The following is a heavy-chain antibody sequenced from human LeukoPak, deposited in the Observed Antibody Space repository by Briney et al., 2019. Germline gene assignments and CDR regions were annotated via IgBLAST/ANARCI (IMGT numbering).Heavy chain of an antibody. CDR2: IIPILGIA. CDR3: AQTTPPYCSSTSCYSGNWFDP. D-gene: IGHD2-2*01. Sequence: SVKVSCKASGGTFSSYTISWVRQAPGQGLEWMGRIIPILGIANYAQKFQGRVTITADKSTSTAYMELSSLRSEDTAVNYCAQTTPPYCSSTSCYSGNWFDPWGQGTLVTVSS. V-gene: IGHV1-69*02. J-gene: IGHJ5*02. CDR1: GGTFSSYT.